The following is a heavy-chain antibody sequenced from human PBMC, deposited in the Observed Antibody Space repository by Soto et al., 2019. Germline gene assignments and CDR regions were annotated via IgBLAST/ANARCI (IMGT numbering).Heavy chain of an antibody. J-gene: IGHJ3*02. CDR1: GYSFTIYW. D-gene: IGHD1-26*01. CDR3: ARLWSGSYPGDAFDI. CDR2: IYPGDSDT. Sequence: PGESLKISCNGSGYSFTIYWIGLVLQMPGKGLDWMGIIYPGDSDTRYSPSFQGQVTISADKSISTAYLQWSSLKASDTAMYYCARLWSGSYPGDAFDIWGQGTMVTVSS. V-gene: IGHV5-51*01.